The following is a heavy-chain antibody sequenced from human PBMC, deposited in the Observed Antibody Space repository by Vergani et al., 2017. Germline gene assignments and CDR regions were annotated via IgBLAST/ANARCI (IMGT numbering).Heavy chain of an antibody. V-gene: IGHV3-7*01. J-gene: IGHJ4*02. CDR1: GFMFSNYW. CDR2: IKQDGSEK. D-gene: IGHD1-7*01. Sequence: EVQLVESGGGLVQPGGSLRLSCAASGFMFSNYWMNWVRQAPGKGLEWVANIKQDGSEKYYVDSVRGRFTISRDNAKNSLYLQMNSLRAEDTAVYYCARTLNWNYVFLDYWGQGTLVTVSS. CDR3: ARTLNWNYVFLDY.